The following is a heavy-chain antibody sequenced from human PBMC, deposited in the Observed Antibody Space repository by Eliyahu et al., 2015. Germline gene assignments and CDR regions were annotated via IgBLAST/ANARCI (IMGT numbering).Heavy chain of an antibody. J-gene: IGHJ5*02. Sequence: EVKKPGSSVKVSCKASGGTFSSYAISWVRQAPGQGLEWMGRIIPILGIANYAQKFQGRVTITADKSTSTAYMELSSLRSEDTAVYYCARAGIAVAGMAHDPWGQGTLVTVSS. CDR2: IIPILGIA. V-gene: IGHV1-69*04. D-gene: IGHD6-19*01. CDR1: GGTFSSYA. CDR3: ARAGIAVAGMAHDP.